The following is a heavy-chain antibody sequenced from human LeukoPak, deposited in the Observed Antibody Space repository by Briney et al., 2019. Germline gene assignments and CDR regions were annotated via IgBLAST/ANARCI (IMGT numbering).Heavy chain of an antibody. V-gene: IGHV1-69*04. CDR1: VGTFTSYA. Sequence: ASVTLSFKCSVGTFTSYAISWVRLAPGQGLGWGVKIIAILGNANYAQKFQGRVTNTADKSTSTAYMALSSLRSEDTAGDYCARDDSSGFYDFDIWGRGTMVTVSS. J-gene: IGHJ3*02. CDR2: IIAILGNA. CDR3: ARDDSSGFYDFDI. D-gene: IGHD3-22*01.